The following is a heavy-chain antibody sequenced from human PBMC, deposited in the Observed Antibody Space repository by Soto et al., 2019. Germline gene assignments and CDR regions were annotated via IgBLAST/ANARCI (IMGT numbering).Heavy chain of an antibody. CDR1: GGSISSYH. CDR2: IYYSGST. Sequence: PSETLSLTCTVSGGSISSYHWSWIRQPPGKGLEWIGYIYYSGSTNYNPSLKSRVTISVNTSKNQFSLKLSSVTAADTAVYYCGREASYYDSSVYPRRRAFDNGGQGPRVTVSS. D-gene: IGHD3-22*01. CDR3: GREASYYDSSVYPRRRAFDN. J-gene: IGHJ4*02. V-gene: IGHV4-59*01.